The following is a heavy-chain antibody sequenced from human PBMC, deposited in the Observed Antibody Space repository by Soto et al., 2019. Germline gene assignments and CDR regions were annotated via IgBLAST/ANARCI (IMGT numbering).Heavy chain of an antibody. Sequence: GGSLRLSCAASGFTFDDYAMHWVRQAPGKGLEWVSGISWNSGSIGYADSVKGRFTISRDNAKNSLYLQMNSLRAEDTALYYCAKDYVLLWFGRAFDIWGQGIMVTV. CDR1: GFTFDDYA. D-gene: IGHD3-10*01. V-gene: IGHV3-9*01. CDR2: ISWNSGSI. CDR3: AKDYVLLWFGRAFDI. J-gene: IGHJ3*02.